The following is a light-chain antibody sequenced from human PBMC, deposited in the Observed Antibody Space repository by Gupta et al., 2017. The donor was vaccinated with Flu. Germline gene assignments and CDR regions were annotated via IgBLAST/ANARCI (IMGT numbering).Light chain of an antibody. Sequence: QSVLTQPPSASGTPGQRVTISCSGSSSNIGSNLVNWYQQLPGTDTNLLIDSNSQRPSGVPDRCSCYKAGTSASPATSGLQSEDEADDYCAAWDDNLKGCVFGGGTKMTVL. CDR2: SNS. J-gene: IGLJ3*02. CDR1: SSNIGSNL. CDR3: AAWDDNLKGCV. V-gene: IGLV1-44*01.